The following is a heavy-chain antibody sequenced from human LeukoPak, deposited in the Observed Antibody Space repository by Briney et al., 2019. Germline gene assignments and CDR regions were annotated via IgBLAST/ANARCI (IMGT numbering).Heavy chain of an antibody. Sequence: PSETLSLTCTVSGGSISSYYWTWMRQPAGKGLEWIGRIYSSAITDYNLSLKSRVTMSVDTSKNQFSLKLNSVTAADTAVYYCARGPGSATAEAFDIWGQGTLVTVSS. J-gene: IGHJ3*02. CDR2: IYSSAIT. V-gene: IGHV4-4*07. CDR1: GGSISSYY. CDR3: ARGPGSATAEAFDI.